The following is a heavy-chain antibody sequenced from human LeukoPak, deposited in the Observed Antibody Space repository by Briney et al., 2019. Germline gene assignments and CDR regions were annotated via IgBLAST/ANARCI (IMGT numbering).Heavy chain of an antibody. CDR3: AKDRRRDDSSSWYGGFDI. V-gene: IGHV3-23*01. CDR1: GFTFSSYG. CDR2: ISGSGGAT. Sequence: PGWSLRLSCAASGFTFSSYGMTWVRQGPGKGLEWLSSISGSGGATYYADSVKVRFTISRDNSKNTLYLQMNSLRAEDTAVYYCAKDRRRDDSSSWYGGFDIWGQGTMVTVSS. J-gene: IGHJ3*02. D-gene: IGHD6-13*01.